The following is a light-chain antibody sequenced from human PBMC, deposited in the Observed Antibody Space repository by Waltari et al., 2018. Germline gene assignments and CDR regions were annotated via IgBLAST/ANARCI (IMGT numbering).Light chain of an antibody. CDR3: QQYYSTPLT. J-gene: IGKJ4*01. CDR1: QSVLYSSKNKNY. V-gene: IGKV4-1*01. Sequence: DIVMTQSPDSLAVSLGERATINCKSSQSVLYSSKNKNYFALYQQNPGSPPSLLLSCASTRESGVPARFSGSVSGTEFTLTISSLQAEDVAVYYCQQYYSTPLTFGGGTKVEIK. CDR2: CAS.